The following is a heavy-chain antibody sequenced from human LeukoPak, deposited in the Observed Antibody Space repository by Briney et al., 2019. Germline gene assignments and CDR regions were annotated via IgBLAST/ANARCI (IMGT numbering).Heavy chain of an antibody. CDR3: VRVPDITARPCDT. V-gene: IGHV4-34*01. CDR2: NSQTGLT. D-gene: IGHD1-1*01. J-gene: IGHJ5*02. Sequence: SETLSLTCAVYGGSFSGYYWTLMRQTPGKGREWIGENSQTGLTGSNPPLKSRVTIFVDSSKKQFSLRMTSVTAADTGVYYCVRVPDITARPCDTWGAGTLVTVSS. CDR1: GGSFSGYY.